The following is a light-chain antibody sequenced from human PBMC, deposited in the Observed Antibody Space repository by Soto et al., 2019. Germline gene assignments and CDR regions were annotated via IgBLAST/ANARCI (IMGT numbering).Light chain of an antibody. Sequence: DIQMTQSPSTLSASVGDRVTITCRDSQSISSRLAWYQQKPGKAPNLLIYDASSLEGGVPSRFSGSGSETEFTLTISSLQPDDFATYYCQQYISGWTFGQGTKVEIK. V-gene: IGKV1-5*01. CDR1: QSISSR. CDR2: DAS. CDR3: QQYISGWT. J-gene: IGKJ1*01.